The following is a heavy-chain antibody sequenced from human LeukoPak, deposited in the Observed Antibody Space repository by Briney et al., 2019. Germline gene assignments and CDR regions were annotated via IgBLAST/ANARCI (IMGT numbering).Heavy chain of an antibody. D-gene: IGHD5-12*01. CDR3: EAIETIYSGLSPDDY. Sequence: SVKVSCKASGGTFNSYTISWVRQAPGQGLEWMGRIVPIYGTPNYAQKFQGRVTITADESTSTAYMEMTSLRSDDTAVYYCEAIETIYSGLSPDDYWGQGTLVTVSS. CDR2: IVPIYGTP. CDR1: GGTFNSYT. J-gene: IGHJ4*02. V-gene: IGHV1-69*13.